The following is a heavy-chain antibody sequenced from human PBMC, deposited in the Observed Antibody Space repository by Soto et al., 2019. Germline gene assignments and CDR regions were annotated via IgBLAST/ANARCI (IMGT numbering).Heavy chain of an antibody. CDR1: GXSISSYY. CDR2: IYYSGST. J-gene: IGHJ5*02. CDR3: ARTMDTARFDP. D-gene: IGHD5-18*01. Sequence: SETLSLTCTVSGXSISSYYWSWIRQPPGKGLEWIGYIYYSGSTNYNPSLKSRVTISVDTSKNQFSLKLSSVTAADTAVYYCARTMDTARFDPWGQGTLVTVSS. V-gene: IGHV4-59*01.